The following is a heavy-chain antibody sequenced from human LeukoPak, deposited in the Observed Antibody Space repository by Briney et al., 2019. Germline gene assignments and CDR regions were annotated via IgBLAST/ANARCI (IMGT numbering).Heavy chain of an antibody. V-gene: IGHV3-23*01. CDR1: GFTFSDFG. Sequence: PGGSLRLSCEPSGFTFSDFGMSWVRQAPGKGLEWVSSIRGSGDNTYQADSLEGRFTSSSDNSKHTLYLQMNSLRADDTAVYYCARHVDYGGNFYFDYWGQGTLVTVSS. CDR2: IRGSGDNT. CDR3: ARHVDYGGNFYFDY. J-gene: IGHJ4*02. D-gene: IGHD4-23*01.